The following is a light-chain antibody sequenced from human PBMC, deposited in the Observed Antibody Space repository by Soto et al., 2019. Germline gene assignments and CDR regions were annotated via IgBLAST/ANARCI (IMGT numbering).Light chain of an antibody. CDR1: TSNIGAGYD. CDR3: QSYDNTLSGPIYV. V-gene: IGLV1-40*01. CDR2: GNT. Sequence: QSVLTQPPSVSGALGQRVTISCTGITSNIGAGYDVHWYQLLPGRAPKLLIYGNTNRPSGVPDRFSGSKSATSASLAITALQPEDEAIYYCQSYDNTLSGPIYVFGTGTKLTVL. J-gene: IGLJ1*01.